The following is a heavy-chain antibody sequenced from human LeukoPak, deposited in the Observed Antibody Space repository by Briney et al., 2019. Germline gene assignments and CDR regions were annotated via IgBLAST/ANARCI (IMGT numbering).Heavy chain of an antibody. CDR1: GFTFSSYG. CDR2: ISYDGSNK. CDR3: ARSFSKWFYDAFDI. V-gene: IGHV3-30*03. Sequence: GGSLRLSCAASGFTFSSYGMHWVRQAPGKGLEWVAVISYDGSNKYYADSVKGRFTISRDNSKNMLYLQMNSLRAEDTAVYYCARSFSKWFYDAFDIRGLGTMVTVSS. J-gene: IGHJ3*02. D-gene: IGHD3-22*01.